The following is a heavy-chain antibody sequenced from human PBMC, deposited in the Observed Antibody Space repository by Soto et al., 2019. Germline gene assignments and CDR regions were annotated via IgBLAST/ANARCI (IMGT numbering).Heavy chain of an antibody. J-gene: IGHJ4*02. Sequence: ASVKVSCKASGYTFTSYYIHWVRQAPGQGLEWMGIITPGSGSTSYTQKFQGRVTMTRDTSTSTVYMELSSLRAEDTAVYFCARDRAGGRPDYWGQGTLVTVSS. D-gene: IGHD6-13*01. CDR2: ITPGSGST. CDR3: ARDRAGGRPDY. CDR1: GYTFTSYY. V-gene: IGHV1-46*01.